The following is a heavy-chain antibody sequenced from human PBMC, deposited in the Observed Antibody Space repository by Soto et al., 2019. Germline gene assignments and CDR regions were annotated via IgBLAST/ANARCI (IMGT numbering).Heavy chain of an antibody. V-gene: IGHV1-18*01. Sequence: QVQLVQSGAEVKKPGASVKVSCKASGYTFTSYGISWVRQAPGQGLEWMGWISAYNGNTNYAQKVQGRVTMTTDTCTSTASLELRSLSSDRTAVYFCAGDLRGNPGYWCQGTLVTVSS. CDR2: ISAYNGNT. CDR3: AGDLRGNPGY. D-gene: IGHD4-4*01. J-gene: IGHJ4*02. CDR1: GYTFTSYG.